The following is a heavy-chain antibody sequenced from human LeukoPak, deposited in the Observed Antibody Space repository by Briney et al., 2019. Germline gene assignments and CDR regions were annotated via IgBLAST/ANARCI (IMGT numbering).Heavy chain of an antibody. CDR2: IWHDGTNT. V-gene: IGHV3-33*01. Sequence: GGSLRLSCAASGFPFSNYGMHWVRQAPGKGLEWVAVIWHDGTNTYHVDSVKGRFTISRDNSKNTLYLQMNSLRVEDTAVYYCARSGSYYASNYYYGMDVWGQGTTVTVSS. J-gene: IGHJ6*02. CDR3: ARSGSYYASNYYYGMDV. D-gene: IGHD1-26*01. CDR1: GFPFSNYG.